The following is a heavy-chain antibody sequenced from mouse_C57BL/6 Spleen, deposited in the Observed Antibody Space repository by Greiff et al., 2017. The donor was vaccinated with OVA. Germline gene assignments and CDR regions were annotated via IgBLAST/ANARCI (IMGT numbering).Heavy chain of an antibody. J-gene: IGHJ2*01. D-gene: IGHD3-2*02. V-gene: IGHV1-81*01. CDR1: GYTFTSYG. CDR2: IYPRSGNT. Sequence: QVQLQQSGAELARPGASVKLSCKASGYTFTSYGISWVKQSTGQGLEWIGEIYPRSGNTYYNEKFKGKATLTADKSSSTAYMELRSLTSEDSAVYFCARRAAQATDFDYWGQGTTLTVSA. CDR3: ARRAAQATDFDY.